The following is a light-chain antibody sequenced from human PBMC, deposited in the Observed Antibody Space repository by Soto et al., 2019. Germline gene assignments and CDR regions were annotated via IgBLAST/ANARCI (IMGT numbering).Light chain of an antibody. CDR3: QQRSNWPPN. J-gene: IGKJ5*01. CDR2: RAS. Sequence: EIVMQQSPATLASSPRETVTLSCRASQSLSGNLAWYQQKPGQAPRLLIFRASTRATGVPARFGGRGSGTDFTLTISSLEPEDFAVYYCQQRSNWPPNFGQGTRLEIK. CDR1: QSLSGN. V-gene: IGKV3-11*01.